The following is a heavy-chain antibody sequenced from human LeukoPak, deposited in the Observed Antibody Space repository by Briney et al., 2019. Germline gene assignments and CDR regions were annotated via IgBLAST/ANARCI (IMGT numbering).Heavy chain of an antibody. CDR3: ARDLRYCSGGSCYAWQYNWFDP. CDR2: IYTSGST. Sequence: LETLSLTCTVSGGSISSYYWSWIRQPAGKGLEWIGRIYTSGSTNYNPSLKSRVTISVDTSKNQFSLKLSSVTAADTAVYYCARDLRYCSGGSCYAWQYNWFDPWGQGTLVTVSS. J-gene: IGHJ5*02. D-gene: IGHD2-15*01. CDR1: GGSISSYY. V-gene: IGHV4-4*07.